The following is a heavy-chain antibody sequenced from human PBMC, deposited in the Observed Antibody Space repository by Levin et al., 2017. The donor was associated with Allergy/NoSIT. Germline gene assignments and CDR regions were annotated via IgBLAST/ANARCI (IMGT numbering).Heavy chain of an antibody. CDR1: GGSIRSYY. D-gene: IGHD3-10*01. CDR3: AKDRGDQDGWFDP. J-gene: IGHJ5*02. V-gene: IGHV4-59*01. CDR2: IYYNGST. Sequence: SETLSLTCIVSGGSIRSYYWSWIRQSPEKGLEWIGYIYYNGSTNYNPSLKSRVTISIDTSKNQFSLKLSSVTAADTAVYYCAKDRGDQDGWFDPWGQGTLVTVSS.